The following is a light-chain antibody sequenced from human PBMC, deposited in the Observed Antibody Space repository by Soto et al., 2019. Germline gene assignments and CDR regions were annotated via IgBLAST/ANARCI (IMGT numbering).Light chain of an antibody. CDR3: QQRHMWPIT. J-gene: IGKJ5*01. CDR2: GAY. CDR1: QDVSTN. Sequence: ETVMTQSPDTLSVSPGESATLSCRASQDVSTNLAWFHQKPGQTPRLVLYGAYNRATGIPPRFSGSGSGTDFTLTISSLEPEDSAVYYCQQRHMWPITFGQGTRLEIK. V-gene: IGKV3-11*01.